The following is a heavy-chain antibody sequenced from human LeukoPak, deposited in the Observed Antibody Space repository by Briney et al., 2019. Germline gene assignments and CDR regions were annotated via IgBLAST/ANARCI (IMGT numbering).Heavy chain of an antibody. D-gene: IGHD2-15*01. CDR2: INPNSGGT. CDR3: ARGGYCSGGSCQGAFDI. J-gene: IGHJ3*02. CDR1: GYTFTGYY. Sequence: ASVKDSCKASGYTFTGYYMHWVRQAPGQGLEWMGWINPNSGGTNYAQKFQGRVTMTRDTSISTAYMELSRLRSDDTAVYYCARGGYCSGGSCQGAFDIWGQGTMVTVSS. V-gene: IGHV1-2*02.